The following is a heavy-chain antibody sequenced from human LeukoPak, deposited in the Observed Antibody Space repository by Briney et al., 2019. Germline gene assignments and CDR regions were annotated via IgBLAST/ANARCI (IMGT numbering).Heavy chain of an antibody. V-gene: IGHV4-61*01. CDR1: GGSISSSSYY. D-gene: IGHD6-6*01. J-gene: IGHJ4*02. CDR3: ARRHVQYTSSSDPYYFDY. CDR2: LDYSGST. Sequence: SSETLSLTCTVSGGSISSSSYYWTWIRQLPWKGLEWIGYLDYSGSTNYNPSLKSRVTISVDTSKNQFSLKLSSVTAADTAVYYCARRHVQYTSSSDPYYFDYWGQGTLVTVSS.